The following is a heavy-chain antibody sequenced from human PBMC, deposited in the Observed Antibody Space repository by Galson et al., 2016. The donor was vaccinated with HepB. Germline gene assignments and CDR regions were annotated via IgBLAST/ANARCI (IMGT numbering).Heavy chain of an antibody. CDR2: TDWDDDR. D-gene: IGHD3-10*01. CDR3: ARSIWFGESYGAFDT. Sequence: PALVKPTQSLTLTCTFSGFSLNTGEMRVSWIRQPPGKALEWLAITDWDDDRSYRTSLKTRLTISKDTSKNQVVLIMTNMQPVDTATYYCARSIWFGESYGAFDTWGQGTMVTVSS. CDR1: GFSLNTGEMR. J-gene: IGHJ3*02. V-gene: IGHV2-70*01.